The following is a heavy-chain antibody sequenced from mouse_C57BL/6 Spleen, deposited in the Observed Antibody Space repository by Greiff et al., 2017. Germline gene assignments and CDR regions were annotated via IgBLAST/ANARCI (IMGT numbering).Heavy chain of an antibody. CDR3: ARGANATVVAHFDY. Sequence: VQLKESGPELVKPGASVKISCKASGYSFSDYNMNWVKQSNGKSLEWIGVINPNYGTTSYNQKFKGKATLTVDQSSSTAYMQLNSLTSEDSAVYYCARGANATVVAHFDYWGQGTTLTVSS. J-gene: IGHJ2*01. D-gene: IGHD1-1*01. CDR2: INPNYGTT. V-gene: IGHV1-39*01. CDR1: GYSFSDYN.